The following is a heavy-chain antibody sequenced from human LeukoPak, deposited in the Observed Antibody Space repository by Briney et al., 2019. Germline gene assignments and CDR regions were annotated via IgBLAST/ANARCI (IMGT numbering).Heavy chain of an antibody. CDR2: INPSGGST. CDR1: GYTFTSYY. D-gene: IGHD6-13*01. J-gene: IGHJ5*02. V-gene: IGHV1-46*01. Sequence: ASVKVSCKASGYTFTSYYMHWVRQAPGQGLEWMGIINPSGGSTSYAQKFQGRVTMTRDTSTSTVYMELSSLRSEDTAVYYCARDAETYSSSSWRQNWFDPWGQGTLVTVSS. CDR3: ARDAETYSSSSWRQNWFDP.